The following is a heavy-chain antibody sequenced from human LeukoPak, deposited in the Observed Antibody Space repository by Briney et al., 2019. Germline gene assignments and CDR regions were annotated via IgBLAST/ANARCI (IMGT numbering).Heavy chain of an antibody. CDR1: GGSFSGYY. J-gene: IGHJ4*02. V-gene: IGHV4-34*01. CDR3: ARASSPGAQYYFDY. D-gene: IGHD1-26*01. Sequence: PSETLSLTCAVYGGSFSGYYWSWIRQPPGKGLEWIGEINHSGSTNYNPSLKSRVTISVDTSKNQFSLKLSSVTAADTAVYYCARASSPGAQYYFDYWGQGTLVTVSS. CDR2: INHSGST.